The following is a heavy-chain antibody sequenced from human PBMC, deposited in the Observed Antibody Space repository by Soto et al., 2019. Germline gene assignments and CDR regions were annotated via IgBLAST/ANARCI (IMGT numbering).Heavy chain of an antibody. Sequence: PSETLSLTCTVSGGSISSYYCHWIRLPAGKGLEWIGQIYTTGNTNYNPSLKSRVTMSVDTSKNQFSLKLSSVTAADTAVYYCAREGDYSNGMDVWGHGTTVTVSS. J-gene: IGHJ6*02. CDR1: GGSISSYY. V-gene: IGHV4-4*07. CDR2: IYTTGNT. CDR3: AREGDYSNGMDV. D-gene: IGHD2-21*01.